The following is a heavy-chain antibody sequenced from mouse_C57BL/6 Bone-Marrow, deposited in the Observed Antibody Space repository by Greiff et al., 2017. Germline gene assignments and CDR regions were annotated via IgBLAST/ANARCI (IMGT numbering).Heavy chain of an antibody. CDR3: ANYYGYAMDY. CDR2: IYPGDGDT. J-gene: IGHJ4*01. CDR1: GYAFSSSW. Sequence: QVQLKQSGPELVKPGASVKISCKASGYAFSSSWMNWVKQRPGKGLEWIGRIYPGDGDTNYNGKFKGKATVTADTSSSTAYMQLSSLTSEDSAVYFCANYYGYAMDYWGQGTSVTVSS. V-gene: IGHV1-82*01. D-gene: IGHD1-1*01.